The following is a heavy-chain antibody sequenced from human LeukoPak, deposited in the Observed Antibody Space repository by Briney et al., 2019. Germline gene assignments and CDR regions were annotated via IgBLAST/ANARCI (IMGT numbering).Heavy chain of an antibody. CDR3: ARGQYSYDNWFDP. CDR2: SSSSGTT. Sequence: PSETLSLTCTVSGGSISSSRSYWGWIRQSPGKGLEWIGSSSSSGTTYYNPSLKSRVTISVDTSKNQFSLKLSSVTAADTAVYYCARGQYSYDNWFDPWGQGTLVTVSS. CDR1: GGSISSSRSY. V-gene: IGHV4-39*07. J-gene: IGHJ5*02. D-gene: IGHD5-18*01.